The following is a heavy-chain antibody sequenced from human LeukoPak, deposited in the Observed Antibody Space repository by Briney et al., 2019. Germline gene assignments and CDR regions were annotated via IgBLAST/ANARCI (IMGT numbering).Heavy chain of an antibody. CDR1: GYTFTGYY. CDR3: ARATIVVVPAANGY. CDR2: INPNSGGT. Sequence: ASVKVSCKASGYTFTGYYMHWVRQAPGQGLEWMGWINPNSGGTNYAQKFQGRVTMTRDTSISTAYMELSRLRSDDTAVYYCARATIVVVPAANGYWGQGTLVTVSS. V-gene: IGHV1-2*02. J-gene: IGHJ4*02. D-gene: IGHD2-2*01.